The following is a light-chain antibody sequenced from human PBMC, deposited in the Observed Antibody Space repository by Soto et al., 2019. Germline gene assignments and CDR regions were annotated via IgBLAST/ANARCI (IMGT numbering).Light chain of an antibody. Sequence: DIQMTQSPSSLSASVGDRVIITCRASQSISSSLNWYQQKPGKAPKLLIYAASSLQSGVPSRFSGSGSGTDFTLTIISLQPEDFATYYCQQSYSTPITFGQGTRLEIK. CDR2: AAS. CDR3: QQSYSTPIT. V-gene: IGKV1-39*01. CDR1: QSISSS. J-gene: IGKJ5*01.